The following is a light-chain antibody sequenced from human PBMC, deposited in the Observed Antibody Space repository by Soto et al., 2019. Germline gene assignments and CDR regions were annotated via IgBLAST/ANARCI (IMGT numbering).Light chain of an antibody. CDR1: RSDVGGYNY. CDR3: SSYRSSILV. J-gene: IGLJ3*02. Sequence: QSVLTQPASVSGSPGQSITISCTGTRSDVGGYNYVSWYQQYPGKAPKLMIYEVSNRPSGVSNRFSGSKSGNTASLTISGLQAEDEADYYCSSYRSSILVFGGGTKLTVL. CDR2: EVS. V-gene: IGLV2-14*01.